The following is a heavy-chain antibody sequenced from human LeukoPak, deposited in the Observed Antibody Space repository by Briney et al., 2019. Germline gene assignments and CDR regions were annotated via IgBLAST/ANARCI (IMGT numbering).Heavy chain of an antibody. Sequence: SSVKVSCKASGGTFSSYAISWVRQAPGQGLEWMGRIIPIFGTANYAQKFQGRVTITTDESTSTAYMELSSLRSEDTAVYYCARGYCSSTSCYVDWFDPWGQGTLVTVSS. CDR1: GGTFSSYA. CDR3: ARGYCSSTSCYVDWFDP. D-gene: IGHD2-2*01. CDR2: IIPIFGTA. V-gene: IGHV1-69*05. J-gene: IGHJ5*02.